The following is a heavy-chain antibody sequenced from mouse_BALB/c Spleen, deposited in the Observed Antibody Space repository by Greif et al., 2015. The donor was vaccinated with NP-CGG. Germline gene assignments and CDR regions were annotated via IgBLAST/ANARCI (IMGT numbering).Heavy chain of an antibody. D-gene: IGHD1-1*01. V-gene: IGHV1S137*01. J-gene: IGHJ2*01. CDR3: AREGLYDGSSRYYFDY. CDR1: GYTFTDYA. Sequence: VQLQQSGAELVRPGVSVRISCKGSGYTFTDYAMHWVKQSHAKSLEWIGVISTYYGDASYNQKFKGKATMTVDKSSSTAYMELARLTSEDSAIYYCAREGLYDGSSRYYFDYWGQGTTLTVSS. CDR2: ISTYYGDA.